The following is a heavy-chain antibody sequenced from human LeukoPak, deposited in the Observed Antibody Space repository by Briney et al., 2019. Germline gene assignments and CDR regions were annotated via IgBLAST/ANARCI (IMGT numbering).Heavy chain of an antibody. V-gene: IGHV3-23*01. CDR1: GFTFGSYA. D-gene: IGHD5-12*01. Sequence: GGSLRLSCAASGFTFGSYAMSWVRQAPGKGLEWVSTVSGSGEYTYYADSVKGRFTISRDNSKNTLYLQMNSLRAEDTAIYYCAKTSRRNSAYDSPFDSWGQGTLVTVSS. CDR3: AKTSRRNSAYDSPFDS. CDR2: VSGSGEYT. J-gene: IGHJ4*02.